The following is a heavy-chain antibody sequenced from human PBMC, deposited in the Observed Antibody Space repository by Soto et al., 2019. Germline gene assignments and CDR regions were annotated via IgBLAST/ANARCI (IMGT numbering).Heavy chain of an antibody. J-gene: IGHJ4*02. Sequence: ASVKVSCKASGYTFTSSGIGWVRQAPGQGLEWMGWISTYNGNTNYAQKLHDRVTMTTDTSTSTAYMEMRSLRSDDTAVYYCARTVEAYYYDSSGYYADYWGQGTLVTVSS. CDR1: GYTFTSSG. CDR3: ARTVEAYYYDSSGYYADY. CDR2: ISTYNGNT. D-gene: IGHD3-22*01. V-gene: IGHV1-18*01.